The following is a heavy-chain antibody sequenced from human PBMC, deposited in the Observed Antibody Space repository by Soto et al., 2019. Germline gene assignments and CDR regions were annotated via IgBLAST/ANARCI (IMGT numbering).Heavy chain of an antibody. Sequence: QIALQESGPSAVKPTETLTLTCTFSGFSLTTTGVGVGWIRHAPGKALEWLAMVYWNDDRRYSPSLKSRLTITQDTSKNQVVLTMTYMDPVDTATYFCAHYDSSGFFPHFDSWGQGTLVTVSS. CDR1: GFSLTTTGVG. D-gene: IGHD3-22*01. J-gene: IGHJ4*02. CDR2: VYWNDDR. CDR3: AHYDSSGFFPHFDS. V-gene: IGHV2-5*01.